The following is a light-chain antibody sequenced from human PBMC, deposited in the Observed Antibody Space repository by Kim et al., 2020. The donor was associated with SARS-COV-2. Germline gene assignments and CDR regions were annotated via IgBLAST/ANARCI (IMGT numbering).Light chain of an antibody. V-gene: IGKV3-20*01. Sequence: DIVLTQSPGTLSLSPGEGATLSCRASQSVSSNHLAWYQQKPGQAPRVIIYGTSNRPAGIPDRFSGRGSGTDFTLTISRLEPEDFAVYYCQKYGSSPLVTFGPGTKVDIK. J-gene: IGKJ3*01. CDR2: GTS. CDR3: QKYGSSPLVT. CDR1: QSVSSNH.